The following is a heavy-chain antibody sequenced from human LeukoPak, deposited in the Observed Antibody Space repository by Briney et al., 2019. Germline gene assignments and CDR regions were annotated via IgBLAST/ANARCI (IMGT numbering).Heavy chain of an antibody. CDR1: GFTFSSYA. Sequence: GGSLRLSCAASGFTFSSYAMSWVRQAPGKGLEWVSAISGSGGSTYYADSVKGRFTISRDNSKNTLCLQMNSLRAEDTALYYCGKEILTGRYYGMDVWGKGTTVTVSS. D-gene: IGHD3-9*01. CDR3: GKEILTGRYYGMDV. CDR2: ISGSGGST. J-gene: IGHJ6*04. V-gene: IGHV3-23*01.